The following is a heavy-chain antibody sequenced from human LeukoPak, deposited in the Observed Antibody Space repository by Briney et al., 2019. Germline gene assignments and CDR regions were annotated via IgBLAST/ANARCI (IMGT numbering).Heavy chain of an antibody. Sequence: GGSLRLSCAASGFTFSSYSMNWVRQAPGKGLEWVSSISSSSSYIYYADSVKGRFTISRDNSKNTLYLQMNSLRAEDTAVYYCARESGSGWYTVDYWGQGTLVTVSS. CDR3: ARESGSGWYTVDY. CDR2: ISSSSSYI. CDR1: GFTFSSYS. D-gene: IGHD6-19*01. V-gene: IGHV3-21*04. J-gene: IGHJ4*02.